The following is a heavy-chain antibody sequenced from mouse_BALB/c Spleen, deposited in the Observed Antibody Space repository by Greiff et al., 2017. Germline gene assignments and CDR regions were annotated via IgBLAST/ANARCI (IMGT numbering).Heavy chain of an antibody. CDR2: ISYSGST. V-gene: IGHV3-2*02. Sequence: ESGPGLVKPSQSLSLTCTVTGYSITSDYAWNWIRQFPGNKLEWMGYISYSGSTSYNPSLKSRISITRDTSKNQFFLQLNSVTTEDTATYYCAREGAYYSFDYWGQGTTLTVSS. CDR1: GYSITSDYA. D-gene: IGHD2-12*01. CDR3: AREGAYYSFDY. J-gene: IGHJ2*01.